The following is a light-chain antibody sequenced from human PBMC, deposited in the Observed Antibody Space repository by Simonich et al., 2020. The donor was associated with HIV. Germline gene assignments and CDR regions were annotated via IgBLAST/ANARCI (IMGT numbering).Light chain of an antibody. CDR1: NSNIGTNT. CDR3: QSYDRSLKEV. Sequence: QSVLTQPPSASGAPGQRVTISCSGSNSNIGTNTVNWYQQLPGTAPKLLIYKNNQRPSGVPDRFSGSKSGTSASLAITGLQAEDEADYYCQSYDRSLKEVFGGGTKLTVL. V-gene: IGLV1-44*01. J-gene: IGLJ3*02. CDR2: KNN.